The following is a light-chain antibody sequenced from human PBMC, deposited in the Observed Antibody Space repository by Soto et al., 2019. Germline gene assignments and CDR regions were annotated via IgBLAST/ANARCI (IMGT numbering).Light chain of an antibody. CDR1: SSDVGGYNY. V-gene: IGLV2-14*01. Sequence: QSALTQPASVSGSPGQSVTISCTGTSSDVGGYNYVSCYQQHPGKAPKLMIYEVRNRPSGVSNRFSGSKSGNTASLTISGLQAEDEADYFCSSYTSTNTPVVFGGGTKLTVL. CDR2: EVR. J-gene: IGLJ2*01. CDR3: SSYTSTNTPVV.